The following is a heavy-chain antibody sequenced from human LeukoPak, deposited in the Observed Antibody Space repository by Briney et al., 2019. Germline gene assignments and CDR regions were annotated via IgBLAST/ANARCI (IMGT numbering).Heavy chain of an antibody. J-gene: IGHJ6*03. D-gene: IGHD3-3*01. CDR2: TYYRSKWYN. Sequence: SQTLSLTYAISGDSVSSNSAAWNWIRQSPSRGLEWLGRTYYRSKWYNDYAVSVKSRITINPDTSKNQFSLQLNSVTPEDTAVYYCARVRNYNFWSGYYTGYYYYYMDVWGKGTTVTVSS. CDR3: ARVRNYNFWSGYYTGYYYYYMDV. CDR1: GDSVSSNSAA. V-gene: IGHV6-1*01.